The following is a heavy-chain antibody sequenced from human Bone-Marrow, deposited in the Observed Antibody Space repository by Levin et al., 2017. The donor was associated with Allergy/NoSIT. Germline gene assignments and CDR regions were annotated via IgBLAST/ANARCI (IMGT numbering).Heavy chain of an antibody. D-gene: IGHD5-12*01. CDR1: GFTFSSYS. V-gene: IGHV3-21*01. Sequence: PGGSLRLSCAASGFTFSSYSMNWIRQAPGKGLDWVSSITSSGSYIYYADSVQGRFTISRDNAKNSLYLQMNSLRAADTAVYYCARGIEYSGLPWGQGTLVTVSS. J-gene: IGHJ5*02. CDR3: ARGIEYSGLP. CDR2: ITSSGSYI.